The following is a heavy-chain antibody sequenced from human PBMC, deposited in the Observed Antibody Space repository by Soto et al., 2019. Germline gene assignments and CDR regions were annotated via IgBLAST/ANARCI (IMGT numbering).Heavy chain of an antibody. J-gene: IGHJ4*02. V-gene: IGHV3-53*01. CDR1: GFTVSRYD. D-gene: IGHD3-16*01. CDR3: VRVLYDWGVVDF. Sequence: QLVESGGGLFQAGGSTRLSCLASGFTVSRYDMAWVRQAPGKGLEWASIIQTGGATYYTDSAQGRFTISRDNSRNTVYLQMGGLGVEDPGVYWCVRVLYDWGVVDFWGQGSPITVSP. CDR2: IQTGGAT.